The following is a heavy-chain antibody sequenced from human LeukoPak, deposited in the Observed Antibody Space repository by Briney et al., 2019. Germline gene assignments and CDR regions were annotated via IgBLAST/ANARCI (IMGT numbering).Heavy chain of an antibody. Sequence: PSETLSLTCTVSGYSISSGYYWGWIRQPPGKGLEWIGSIYHSGSTYYNPSLKSRVTISVDTSKNQFSLKLSSVTAADTAVYYCARELQPGDDAFDIWGQGTMVTVSS. V-gene: IGHV4-38-2*02. CDR2: IYHSGST. CDR1: GYSISSGYY. J-gene: IGHJ3*02. D-gene: IGHD1-14*01. CDR3: ARELQPGDDAFDI.